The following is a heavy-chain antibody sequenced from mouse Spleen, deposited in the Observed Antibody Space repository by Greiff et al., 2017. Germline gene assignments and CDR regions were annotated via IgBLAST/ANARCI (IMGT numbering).Heavy chain of an antibody. D-gene: IGHD2-1*01. J-gene: IGHJ2*01. CDR3: ARGDGNFFDY. Sequence: VQLVESGPELVKPGASVKISCKASGYTFTDYYMNWVKQSHGKSLEWIGGINPNNGGTSYNQKFKGKATLTVDKSSSTAYMELRSLTSEDSAVYYCARGDGNFFDYWGQGTTLTVSS. CDR2: INPNNGGT. V-gene: IGHV1-26*01. CDR1: GYTFTDYY.